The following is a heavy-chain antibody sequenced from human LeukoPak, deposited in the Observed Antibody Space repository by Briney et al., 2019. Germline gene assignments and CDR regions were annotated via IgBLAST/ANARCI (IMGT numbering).Heavy chain of an antibody. CDR2: INHSGST. D-gene: IGHD3-3*01. V-gene: IGHV4-34*01. CDR1: GGSFRGHY. Sequence: PSETLSLTCAVYGGSFRGHYWSWIRQPPGKGLEWIGEINHSGSTTYNPSLKSRVTISVDTSKNQFSLKLSSVTAADTAVYYCARAPYYDFWSSYPTKLRANWFDPWGQGTLVTVSS. J-gene: IGHJ5*02. CDR3: ARAPYYDFWSSYPTKLRANWFDP.